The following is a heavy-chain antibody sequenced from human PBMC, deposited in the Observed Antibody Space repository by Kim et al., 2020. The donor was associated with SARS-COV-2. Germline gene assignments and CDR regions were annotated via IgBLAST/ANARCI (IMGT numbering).Heavy chain of an antibody. D-gene: IGHD6-13*01. J-gene: IGHJ5*02. CDR2: INYSGST. V-gene: IGHV4-59*13. CDR3: ARNAVAGKLLWGRKYYWFDP. Sequence: SETLSLTCTVSGGSISSYYWSWIRQPPGKGLEWIGYINYSGSTNYNPSLKSRVTISVDTSKNQFSLKLSSVTAADTAVYYCARNAVAGKLLWGRKYYWFDPWGQGTLVTVSS. CDR1: GGSISSYY.